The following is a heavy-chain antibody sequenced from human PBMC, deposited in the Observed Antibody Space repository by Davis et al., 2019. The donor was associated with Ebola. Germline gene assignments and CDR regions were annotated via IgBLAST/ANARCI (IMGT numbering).Heavy chain of an antibody. Sequence: ASVKVSCKASGYTFTSYGISWVRQAPGQGLEWMGWISAYNGNTNYAQKLQGRVTMTTDTSTSTAYMELRSLRSDDTAVYYCARDGMSYTYDILTGYHTDYYFDYWGQGTLVTVSS. D-gene: IGHD3-9*01. CDR3: ARDGMSYTYDILTGYHTDYYFDY. CDR2: ISAYNGNT. V-gene: IGHV1-18*04. CDR1: GYTFTSYG. J-gene: IGHJ4*02.